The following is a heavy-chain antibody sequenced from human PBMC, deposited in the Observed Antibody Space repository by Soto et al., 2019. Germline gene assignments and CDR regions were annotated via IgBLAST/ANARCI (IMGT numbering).Heavy chain of an antibody. CDR3: VKEGYMRSDWYGQFDY. D-gene: IGHD6-19*01. CDR2: ISSYGADT. Sequence: GGSLRLSCSASGFTFTSYAMHWVRQAPGKGLEFVSAISSYGADTYYAASVKGRFAISRDNPKNTLYLQMSSLRAEDTALYYCVKEGYMRSDWYGQFDYWGQGALVTVSS. CDR1: GFTFTSYA. J-gene: IGHJ4*02. V-gene: IGHV3-64D*06.